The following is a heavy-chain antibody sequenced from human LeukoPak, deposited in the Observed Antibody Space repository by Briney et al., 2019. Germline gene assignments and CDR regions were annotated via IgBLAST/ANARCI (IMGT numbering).Heavy chain of an antibody. V-gene: IGHV3-20*04. CDR2: INWNGNNT. J-gene: IGHJ2*01. CDR1: GFIFYDYG. Sequence: GGSLRLSCAASGFIFYDYGMSWVRQGPGKGLEWVSGINWNGNNTDYADSVKGRFTISRDNAKNYLYLQMNSLRAEDTALYYCARGHDYRGSFTYTKWYFDLWGRGTLITVSS. D-gene: IGHD3-16*01. CDR3: ARGHDYRGSFTYTKWYFDL.